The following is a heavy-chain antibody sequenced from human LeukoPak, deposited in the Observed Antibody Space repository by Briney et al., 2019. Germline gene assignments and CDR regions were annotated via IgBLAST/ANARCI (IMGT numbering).Heavy chain of an antibody. D-gene: IGHD1-26*01. Sequence: SETLSLTCSVPGVSISSYYWSWIRQPAGKGLEWLGRIYTSGRTNYNPSLKSRVTMSVDTSKNQFSLKLSSVTAADTAVYYCARGPAGDYYYGMDVWGQGTTVTVSS. CDR3: ARGPAGDYYYGMDV. CDR1: GVSISSYY. J-gene: IGHJ6*02. CDR2: IYTSGRT. V-gene: IGHV4-4*07.